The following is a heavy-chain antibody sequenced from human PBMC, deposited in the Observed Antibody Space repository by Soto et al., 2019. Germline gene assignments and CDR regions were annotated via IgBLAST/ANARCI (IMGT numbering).Heavy chain of an antibody. Sequence: SETLSLTCTVSGGSVSSGSYYWSWIRQPPGKGLEWIGYIYYSGSTNYDPSLKSRVTISVDTSKNQFSLKLSSVTAADTAVYYCARPLYSYGPMDVWGQGTTVTVSS. J-gene: IGHJ6*02. V-gene: IGHV4-61*01. D-gene: IGHD5-18*01. CDR2: IYYSGST. CDR1: GGSVSSGSYY. CDR3: ARPLYSYGPMDV.